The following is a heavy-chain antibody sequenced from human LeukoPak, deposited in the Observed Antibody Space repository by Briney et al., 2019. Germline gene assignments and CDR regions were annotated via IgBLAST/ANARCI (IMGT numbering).Heavy chain of an antibody. D-gene: IGHD3-10*01. CDR3: AREEVSVISDTCCSGLGY. CDR2: INPNSGGT. V-gene: IGHV1-2*02. CDR1: GYTFTGFY. Sequence: GASVKVSCEASGYTFTGFYMHWVRQAPGQGLEWMGWINPNSGGTNYAQKFQGRVTMTRDTSINTAYMELSSLRSDDTAVYYCAREEVSVISDTCCSGLGYWGQGTLVTVSS. J-gene: IGHJ4*02.